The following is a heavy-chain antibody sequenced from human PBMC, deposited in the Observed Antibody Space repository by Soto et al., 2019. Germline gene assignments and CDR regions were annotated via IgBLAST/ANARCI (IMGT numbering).Heavy chain of an antibody. CDR2: IIPIFGTA. CDR3: ARDRRGYCSSTSGQNSWLDP. CDR1: GGTFSSYA. V-gene: IGHV1-69*13. J-gene: IGHJ5*02. Sequence: SVKVSCKASGGTFSSYAISWVRQAPGQRLEWMGGIIPIFGTANYAQKFQGRVTLTADESTSTAYMELSSLRSEDTAVYYCARDRRGYCSSTSGQNSWLDPWGRG. D-gene: IGHD2-2*01.